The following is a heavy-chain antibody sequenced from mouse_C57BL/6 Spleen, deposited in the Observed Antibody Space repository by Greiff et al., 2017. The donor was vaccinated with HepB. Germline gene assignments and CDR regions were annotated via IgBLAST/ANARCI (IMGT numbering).Heavy chain of an antibody. D-gene: IGHD2-2*01. CDR1: GYAFSSSW. CDR2: IYPGDGDT. Sequence: QVQLKQSGPELVKPGASVKISCKASGYAFSSSWMNWVKQRPGKGLEWIGRIYPGDGDTNYNGKFKGKATLTADKSSSTAYMQLSSLTSEDSAVYFCARDYGYDDYFDYWGQGTTLTVSS. J-gene: IGHJ2*01. CDR3: ARDYGYDDYFDY. V-gene: IGHV1-82*01.